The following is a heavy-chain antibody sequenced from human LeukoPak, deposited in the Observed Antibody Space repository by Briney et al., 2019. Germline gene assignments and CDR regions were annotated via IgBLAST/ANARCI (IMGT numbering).Heavy chain of an antibody. D-gene: IGHD3-9*01. CDR1: GGSISYYY. Sequence: SETLSLTCTVSGGSISYYYWSWIRQPPGKGLEWIGYIYYSGSTNYNPSLKSRVTISVDTSKNQFSLNLTSVTTADTAVYYCARSLRYFDWFLDYWGQGTLVTVSS. V-gene: IGHV4-59*01. J-gene: IGHJ4*02. CDR3: ARSLRYFDWFLDY. CDR2: IYYSGST.